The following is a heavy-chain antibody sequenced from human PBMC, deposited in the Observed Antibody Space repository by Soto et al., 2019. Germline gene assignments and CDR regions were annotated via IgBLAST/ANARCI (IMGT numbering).Heavy chain of an antibody. CDR1: GFTFRSYA. V-gene: IGHV3-23*01. CDR3: AKDESHRTGRWFDP. CDR2: ISGSGGTA. J-gene: IGHJ5*02. Sequence: EVQLLESGGGLVQPGGSLRLSCAASGFTFRSYAMSWVRQAPGKGLEWVSAISGSGGTAFYADSVRGRFTLSRDNSKHTVYVQMNSLRAEDTAIYYCAKDESHRTGRWFDPWGQGTLVTVSS. D-gene: IGHD3-10*01.